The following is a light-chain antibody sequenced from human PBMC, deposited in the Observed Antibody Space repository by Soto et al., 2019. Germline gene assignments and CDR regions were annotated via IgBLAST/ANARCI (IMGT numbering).Light chain of an antibody. J-gene: IGLJ3*02. CDR2: EVR. V-gene: IGLV2-14*01. Sequence: QSVLTQPASVSGSAGQSITISCSGTMRDVGAYNLVSWYQQHPGTAPKLIIYEVRNRPSGISSRFSGSRSGNTASLTISGXQSEDEGDYYCSAYTAXSXLVFGGGX. CDR1: MRDVGAYNL. CDR3: SAYTAXSXLV.